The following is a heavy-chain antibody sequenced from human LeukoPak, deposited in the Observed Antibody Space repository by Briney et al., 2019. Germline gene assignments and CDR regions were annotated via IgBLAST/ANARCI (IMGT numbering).Heavy chain of an antibody. Sequence: SETLSLTCTVSGGSISSSSYYWGWIRQPPGKGLEWIGSIYYSGSTYYNPSLKSRVTISVDTSKNQFSLKLSSVTAADTAVYYCAREGWLQHDAFDIWGQGTMVTVSS. CDR3: AREGWLQHDAFDI. J-gene: IGHJ3*02. CDR2: IYYSGST. V-gene: IGHV4-39*07. D-gene: IGHD5-24*01. CDR1: GGSISSSSYY.